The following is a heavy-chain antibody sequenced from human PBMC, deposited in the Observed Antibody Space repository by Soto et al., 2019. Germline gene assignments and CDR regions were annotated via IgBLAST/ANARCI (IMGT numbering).Heavy chain of an antibody. D-gene: IGHD4-17*01. CDR3: ARDKISYGEYDYFDY. J-gene: IGHJ4*02. Sequence: ETLSLTFTVAGGSISSYYWSWIRQPPGKGLEWIGYIYYIGSTNYNPSLKSRVTISVDTSKNQFSLKLSSVTAADTAVYYCARDKISYGEYDYFDYWGQGTPVTVSS. CDR1: GGSISSYY. V-gene: IGHV4-59*01. CDR2: IYYIGST.